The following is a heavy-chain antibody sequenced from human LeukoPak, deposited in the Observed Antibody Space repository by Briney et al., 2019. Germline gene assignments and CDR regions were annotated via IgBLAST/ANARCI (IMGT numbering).Heavy chain of an antibody. J-gene: IGHJ4*02. CDR2: ISGSGGST. D-gene: IGHD6-19*01. CDR3: AKDDGEQWLPQGYFDY. V-gene: IGHV3-23*01. CDR1: GFTFSSYA. Sequence: PGGFLRLSCAASGFTFSSYAMSWVRQAPGKGLEWVSAISGSGGSTYYADSVKGRFTISRDNSKNTLYLQMNSLRAEDTAVYYCAKDDGEQWLPQGYFDYWGQGTLVTVSS.